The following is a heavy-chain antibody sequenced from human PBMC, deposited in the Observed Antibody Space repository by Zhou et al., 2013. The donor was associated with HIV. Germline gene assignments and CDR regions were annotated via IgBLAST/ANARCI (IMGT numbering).Heavy chain of an antibody. CDR3: ATDLSPRHGASDL. Sequence: QVQLVQSGAEVKRPGASVKVSCKASGYTLTDFGVSWVRQAPGQGLEWMGWTSSSNGKSDLAKKFQDRVTMTTDTATNTASLEVRTLTSDDTAVYYCATDLSPRHGASDLWGQGTLVIVSS. V-gene: IGHV1-18*01. CDR1: GYTLTDFG. CDR2: TSSSNGKS. J-gene: IGHJ3*01.